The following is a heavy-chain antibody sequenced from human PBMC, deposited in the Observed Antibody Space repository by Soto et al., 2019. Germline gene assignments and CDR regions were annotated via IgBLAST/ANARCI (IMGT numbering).Heavy chain of an antibody. CDR1: GFTFSSYA. Sequence: EVQLLESGGGLVQPGGSLRLSCAASGFTFSSYAMSWVRQAPGKGLEWVSAISGSGGSTYYADSVKGRFTISRDNSKNTLYLQVNRLRAEDTAVYYCAKDEVGAVYYYYYGMDVWGQGTTVTVSS. D-gene: IGHD1-26*01. CDR2: ISGSGGST. V-gene: IGHV3-23*01. J-gene: IGHJ6*02. CDR3: AKDEVGAVYYYYYGMDV.